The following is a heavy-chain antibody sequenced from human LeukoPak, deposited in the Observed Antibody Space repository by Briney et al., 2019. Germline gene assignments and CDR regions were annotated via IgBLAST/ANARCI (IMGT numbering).Heavy chain of an antibody. CDR3: ARHPADTIFGVGPDY. J-gene: IGHJ4*02. CDR2: IYPGDSDT. CDR1: GYTFTNYW. V-gene: IGHV5-51*01. Sequence: GESLKISCKGSGYTFTNYWIGWVRQMPGKGLEWMGIIYPGDSDTRYSPSFQGQVTISADKSISTAYLQWSSLKASDTAFFYCARHPADTIFGVGPDYWGQGTLVTVSS. D-gene: IGHD3-3*01.